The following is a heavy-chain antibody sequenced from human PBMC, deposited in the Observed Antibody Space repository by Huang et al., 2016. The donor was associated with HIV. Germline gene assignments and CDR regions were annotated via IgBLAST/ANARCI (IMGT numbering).Heavy chain of an antibody. Sequence: QVQLVESGGGVVEPGRSLRVSCAASGFSFSDSGMHWVRQAPGNGLEWVAVISYDGRNKFYADSVKGRFTISRDNSKNTVYLQMNSLRAGDTAVYYCAKDRRAYYYGSGIEYWGQGARVTVSS. CDR2: ISYDGRNK. J-gene: IGHJ4*02. CDR3: AKDRRAYYYGSGIEY. V-gene: IGHV3-30*18. D-gene: IGHD3-10*01. CDR1: GFSFSDSG.